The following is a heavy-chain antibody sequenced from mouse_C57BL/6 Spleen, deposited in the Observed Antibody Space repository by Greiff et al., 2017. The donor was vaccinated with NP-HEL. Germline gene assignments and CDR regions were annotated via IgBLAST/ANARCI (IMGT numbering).Heavy chain of an antibody. J-gene: IGHJ4*01. CDR3: ARLDVYAMDY. CDR2: IYPGDGDT. CDR1: GYAFSSYW. V-gene: IGHV1-80*01. Sequence: LQQPGASVKISCKASGYAFSSYWMNWVKQRPGKGLEWIGQIYPGDGDTNYNGKFKGKATLTADKSSSTAYMKLSSLTSEDSAVYFCARLDVYAMDYWGQGTSVTVSS.